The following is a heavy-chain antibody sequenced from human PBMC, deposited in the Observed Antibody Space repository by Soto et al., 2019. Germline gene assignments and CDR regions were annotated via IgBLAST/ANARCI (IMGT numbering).Heavy chain of an antibody. D-gene: IGHD2-2*01. CDR1: GGTFSSYT. Sequence: QVQLVQSGAEVKKPGSSVKVSCKASGGTFSSYTISWVRQAPGQGLEWMGRIIPILGIANYAQKFQGRVTITADKSTSTAYMELSSLRSEDTAVYYCASHPYQLPRPGVDYYYYYYMDVWGKGTTVTVSS. V-gene: IGHV1-69*02. J-gene: IGHJ6*03. CDR2: IIPILGIA. CDR3: ASHPYQLPRPGVDYYYYYYMDV.